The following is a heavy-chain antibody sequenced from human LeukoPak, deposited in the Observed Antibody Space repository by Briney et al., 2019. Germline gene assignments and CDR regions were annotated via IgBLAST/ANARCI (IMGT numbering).Heavy chain of an antibody. Sequence: ASVKVSCKASGYTFTSYGISWVRQAPGQGLEWMGWISAYNGNTNYAQKLQGRVTMTTDTSTSTAYMELRSLRSDDTAVYYCARDTYHYDSSGYYYPDFDYWGQGTLVTVSS. CDR2: ISAYNGNT. V-gene: IGHV1-18*01. CDR3: ARDTYHYDSSGYYYPDFDY. CDR1: GYTFTSYG. J-gene: IGHJ4*02. D-gene: IGHD3-22*01.